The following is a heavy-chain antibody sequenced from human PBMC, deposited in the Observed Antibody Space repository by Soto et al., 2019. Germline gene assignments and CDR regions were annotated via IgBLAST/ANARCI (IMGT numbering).Heavy chain of an antibody. J-gene: IGHJ4*02. CDR2: ISDSGGST. CDR1: GSTFSSDD. D-gene: IGHD6-19*01. V-gene: IGHV3-23*01. CDR3: AKDGGWSLAVAGLFDY. Sequence: GGSLRLSCVVSGSTFSSDDMSWVRQAPGRGLEWVSGISDSGGSTYYADSVKGRFTISRDNAKNTLYLQMKSLRVEDTALCYCAKDGGWSLAVAGLFDYWGPGTQVTVSS.